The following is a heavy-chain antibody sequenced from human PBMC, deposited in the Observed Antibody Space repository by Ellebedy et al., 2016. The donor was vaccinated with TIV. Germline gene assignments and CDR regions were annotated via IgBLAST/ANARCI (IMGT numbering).Heavy chain of an antibody. V-gene: IGHV3-7*01. CDR3: AREVGGGGAY. D-gene: IGHD2-21*01. J-gene: IGHJ4*02. CDR1: GFTFSSYW. CDR2: IKQDGSVK. Sequence: GGSLRLXCAASGFTFSSYWMHWVRQVPGKGLEWVANIKQDGSVKKYVDSVKGRFTISRDNGKNSLYLQMNSLRGEDTAVYYCAREVGGGGAYWGQGTLVTVSS.